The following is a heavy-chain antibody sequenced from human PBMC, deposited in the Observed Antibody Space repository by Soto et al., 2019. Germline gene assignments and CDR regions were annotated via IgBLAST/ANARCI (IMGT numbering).Heavy chain of an antibody. CDR3: AKDQGSSWYEIDY. CDR2: ISGSGGST. V-gene: IGHV3-23*01. D-gene: IGHD6-13*01. Sequence: EVQLLESGGGLVQPEGSLRLSCAASGFTFSNYAVTWVRQAPGKGLEWVSTISGSGGSTYYADSVKGRFTISRDSSKNTLYLQMNSLRAEDTAVYYCAKDQGSSWYEIDYWGQGTLVTVSS. J-gene: IGHJ4*02. CDR1: GFTFSNYA.